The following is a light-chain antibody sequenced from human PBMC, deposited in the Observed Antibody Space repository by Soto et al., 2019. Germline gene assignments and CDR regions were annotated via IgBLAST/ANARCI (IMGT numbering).Light chain of an antibody. CDR2: DAS. CDR1: QSVSSY. Sequence: EIVLTQSPATLSLSPGERATLSCRASQSVSSYLAWYQQKPGQAPRLLIYDASNRAPGIPARFSGSGSGTDFTLTISSLEPEDFAVYYCQQRSNWPLTFGGGTTVEIK. V-gene: IGKV3-11*01. CDR3: QQRSNWPLT. J-gene: IGKJ4*01.